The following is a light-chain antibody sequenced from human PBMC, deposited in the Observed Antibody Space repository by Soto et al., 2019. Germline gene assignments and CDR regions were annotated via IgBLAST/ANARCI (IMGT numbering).Light chain of an antibody. CDR1: QDISNY. CDR3: QQLNSYPLT. Sequence: DLQLTQSPSFLSASVGDRVTITCRASQDISNYLVWYQQKPGQAPKPLIYAASTLQSGVPSRFSGSGSGTDFTLTISSLQPEDFATYYCQQLNSYPLTFGPGTNVDIK. CDR2: AAS. J-gene: IGKJ3*01. V-gene: IGKV1-9*01.